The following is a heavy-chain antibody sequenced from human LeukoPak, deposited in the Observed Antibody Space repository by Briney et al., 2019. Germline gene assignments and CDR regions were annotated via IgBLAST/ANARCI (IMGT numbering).Heavy chain of an antibody. Sequence: GGSLRLSCAASGFTVSDDYLCWFRQAPRKGLEWVSVLDSGGGAIYADSVRGRFSVSRDNSKNTLHLQMVSLTIEDSALYYCARDHVVASGAVAYWGQGTLVTVSS. D-gene: IGHD2-8*02. CDR1: GFTVSDDY. CDR2: LDSGGGA. V-gene: IGHV3-53*01. J-gene: IGHJ4*02. CDR3: ARDHVVASGAVAY.